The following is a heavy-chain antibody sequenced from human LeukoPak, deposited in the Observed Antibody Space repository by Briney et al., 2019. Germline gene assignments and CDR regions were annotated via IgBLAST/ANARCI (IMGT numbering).Heavy chain of an antibody. Sequence: GASVKVSCKASGYTFTSYDINWVRQATGQGLEWMGWMNPNSGNTDYAQKLQGRVTMTRNTSLSTAYIELSSLRSEDTAVYYCARGRSRGSWYLGSSPYRALIRYYYMDLWGKGTTVTVSS. J-gene: IGHJ6*03. CDR3: ARGRSRGSWYLGSSPYRALIRYYYMDL. V-gene: IGHV1-8*01. CDR2: MNPNSGNT. CDR1: GYTFTSYD. D-gene: IGHD6-13*01.